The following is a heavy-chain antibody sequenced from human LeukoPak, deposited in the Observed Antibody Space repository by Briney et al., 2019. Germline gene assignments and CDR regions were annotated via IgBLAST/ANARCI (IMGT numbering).Heavy chain of an antibody. D-gene: IGHD6-6*01. CDR1: GGSISSYY. Sequence: SETLSLTCTVSGGSISSYYWSWIRQPPGKGLEWIGYIYYSGSTNYNPSLKGRVTISVDTSKNQFSLKLSSVTAADTAVYYCARQPEYSSSIDYWGQGTLVTVSS. CDR2: IYYSGST. J-gene: IGHJ4*02. V-gene: IGHV4-59*08. CDR3: ARQPEYSSSIDY.